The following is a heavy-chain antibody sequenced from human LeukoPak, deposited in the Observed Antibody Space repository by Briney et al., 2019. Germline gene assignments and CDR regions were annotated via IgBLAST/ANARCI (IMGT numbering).Heavy chain of an antibody. V-gene: IGHV3-23*01. CDR1: GFTFSSYA. D-gene: IGHD1-26*01. Sequence: GGSLRLSCAASGFTFSSYAMFWVRQAPGQGLAWVSAVSGTTGNTYYADSVKGRFAISRDNSKNTVYLQMDSLRVDDTAVYYCATPAYRDRGGFEYWGQGTLVTVSS. CDR2: VSGTTGNT. J-gene: IGHJ4*02. CDR3: ATPAYRDRGGFEY.